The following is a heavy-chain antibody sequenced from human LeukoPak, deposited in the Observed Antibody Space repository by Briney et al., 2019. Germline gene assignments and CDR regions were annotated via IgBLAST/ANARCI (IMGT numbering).Heavy chain of an antibody. CDR3: AREYYDILTGYYNSDDAFGI. CDR2: IEQERSQK. D-gene: IGHD3-9*01. Sequence: GGSLRLSCSASGYTFICDLMRWGRWAPAKGVEMVATIEQERSQKYYGDTVKGRYTISRDNANNALYLQMNSLGAEETAVYYCAREYYDILTGYYNSDDAFGIWGQGTMVTVSS. CDR1: GYTFICDL. V-gene: IGHV3-7*01. J-gene: IGHJ3*02.